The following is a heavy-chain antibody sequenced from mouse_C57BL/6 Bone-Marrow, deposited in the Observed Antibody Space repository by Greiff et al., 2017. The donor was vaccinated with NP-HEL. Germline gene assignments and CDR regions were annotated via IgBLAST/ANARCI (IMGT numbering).Heavy chain of an antibody. CDR3: ARPEPYYFDY. CDR2: INSDGGST. Sequence: EVKLMESGGGLVQPGESLKLSCESNEYEFPSHDMSWVRKTPEKRLELVAAINSDGGSTYYPDTMERRVIISRDNTKKTRYLQMSSLRSEDTALYYCARPEPYYFDYWGQGTTLTVSS. CDR1: EYEFPSHD. V-gene: IGHV5-2*01. J-gene: IGHJ2*01.